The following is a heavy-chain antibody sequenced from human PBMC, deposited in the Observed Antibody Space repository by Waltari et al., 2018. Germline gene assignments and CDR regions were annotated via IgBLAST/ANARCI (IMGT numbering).Heavy chain of an antibody. Sequence: EVQLVESGGGLVQPVGSLRLSCAASGFTFSSYDMSWVRQAPGKGLEWVSYISYTGKSIDYAGALKGRFTNYRDNAKNSLSLQVSSLRAEDTAVYYCTRGGTSWLDYWGQGVLVTVSS. CDR2: ISYTGKSI. D-gene: IGHD3-10*01. V-gene: IGHV3-48*03. J-gene: IGHJ4*02. CDR3: TRGGTSWLDY. CDR1: GFTFSSYD.